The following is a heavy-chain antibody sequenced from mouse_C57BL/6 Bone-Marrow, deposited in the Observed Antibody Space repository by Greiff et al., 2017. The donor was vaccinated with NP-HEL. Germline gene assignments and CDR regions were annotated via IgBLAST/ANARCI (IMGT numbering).Heavy chain of an antibody. J-gene: IGHJ1*03. Sequence: EVKLMESGGGLVKPGGSLKLSCAASGFTFSDYGMHWVRQAPEKGLEWVAYISSGSSTIYYADTVKGRFTISRDNAKNTLFLQMTSLRSEDTAMYYCARYDCDDLGWYFDVWGTGTTVTVSS. D-gene: IGHD2-4*01. CDR1: GFTFSDYG. CDR3: ARYDCDDLGWYFDV. CDR2: ISSGSSTI. V-gene: IGHV5-17*01.